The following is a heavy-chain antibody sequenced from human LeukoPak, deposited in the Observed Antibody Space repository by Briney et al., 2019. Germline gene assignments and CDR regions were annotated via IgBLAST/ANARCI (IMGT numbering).Heavy chain of an antibody. V-gene: IGHV3-23*01. Sequence: GGSLRLSCAASGFTFSSYAMSWVRQAPGKGLEWVSAISGSGGGTYYADSVKGRFTISRDNSKNTLYLQMNSLRVEDTAVYYCAKDGYYYDSSGSFDYWGQGTLVTVSS. CDR3: AKDGYYYDSSGSFDY. CDR1: GFTFSSYA. J-gene: IGHJ4*02. D-gene: IGHD3-22*01. CDR2: ISGSGGGT.